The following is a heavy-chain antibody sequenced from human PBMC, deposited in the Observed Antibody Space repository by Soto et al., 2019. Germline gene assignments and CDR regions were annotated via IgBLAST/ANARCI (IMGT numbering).Heavy chain of an antibody. Sequence: GGSLRLSCAVSGFTFSSSAMAWVRQAPGKGLEWVSGISGSGALTYYADSVKGRFTISRDNSKNTLYLQVNSLRAEDTAVYYCAKRPASGAYYFDNWGQGTLVTVSS. CDR1: GFTFSSSA. V-gene: IGHV3-23*01. D-gene: IGHD4-17*01. J-gene: IGHJ4*02. CDR2: ISGSGALT. CDR3: AKRPASGAYYFDN.